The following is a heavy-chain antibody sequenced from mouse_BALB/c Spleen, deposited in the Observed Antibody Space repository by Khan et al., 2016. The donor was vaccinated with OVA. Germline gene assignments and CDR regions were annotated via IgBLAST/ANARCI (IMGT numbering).Heavy chain of an antibody. CDR1: GYTFTSYT. V-gene: IGHV1-4*01. D-gene: IGHD2-5*01. Sequence: VQLQESGAELARPGASVKMSCKASGYTFTSYTIHWIKKRPGQGLEWIGYINPSNGYTNYNQKLKDKATLTTDKSSNTAYLQMSSLTSDDSAVYNCVRDGADHRNYGWFAYWGQGTLVTVSA. J-gene: IGHJ3*01. CDR3: VRDGADHRNYGWFAY. CDR2: INPSNGYT.